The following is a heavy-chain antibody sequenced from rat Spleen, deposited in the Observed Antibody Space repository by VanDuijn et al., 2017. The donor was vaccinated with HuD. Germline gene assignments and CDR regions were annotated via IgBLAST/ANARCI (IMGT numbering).Heavy chain of an antibody. CDR2: ISYDGGST. J-gene: IGHJ2*01. CDR3: ARASLGFDY. V-gene: IGHV5-29*01. Sequence: EVQLVESGGGLVQPGRSLKLSCAASGFTFSNYGMAWVRQAPTKGLEWVASISYDGGSTYYRDSVKGRFTISRDNAKSTLYLQMDSLRSVDTATYYCARASLGFDYWGQGVMVTVSS. CDR1: GFTFSNYG. D-gene: IGHD5-1*01.